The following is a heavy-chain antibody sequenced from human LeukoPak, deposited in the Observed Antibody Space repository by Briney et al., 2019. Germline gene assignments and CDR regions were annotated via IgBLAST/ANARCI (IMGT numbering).Heavy chain of an antibody. CDR1: GFTFNSYA. J-gene: IGHJ4*02. CDR3: AKASSRWYFDG. CDR2: IGGSGGTT. V-gene: IGHV3-23*01. Sequence: GGSLRLSCAASGFTFNSYAMSWVRQAPGKGLEWVSAIGGSGGTTYYADSVKGRFTISRDNSKDTLYLQMNSLRAEDTAVYYCAKASSRWYFDGWGQGTLVTVSS. D-gene: IGHD6-13*01.